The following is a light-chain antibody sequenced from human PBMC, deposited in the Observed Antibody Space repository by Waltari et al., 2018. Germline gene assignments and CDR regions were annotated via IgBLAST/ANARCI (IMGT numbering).Light chain of an antibody. Sequence: EIVLTQSPGPLSLSPGESATLSCRTSQSVTRALAWYQQKPGQAPRLLIYGASNRATGIPDRFRGSGSGTDFSLTISSLEPEDFAVYYCQQCLRWPVTFGQGTKLEVK. CDR1: QSVTRA. V-gene: IGKV3-20*01. J-gene: IGKJ1*01. CDR2: GAS. CDR3: QQCLRWPVT.